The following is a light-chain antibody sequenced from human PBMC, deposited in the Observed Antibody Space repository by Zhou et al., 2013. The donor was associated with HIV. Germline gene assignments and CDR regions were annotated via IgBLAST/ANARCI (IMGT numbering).Light chain of an antibody. V-gene: IGKV3-20*01. CDR1: QSVSASY. CDR2: GAS. CDR3: QQYAGSPLT. Sequence: EIVLTQSPGTLSLSPGERATLSCRASQSVSASYLAWYQHKPGQPPRLLIYGASTRATGIPDRFGGSGSGTDFTLTISRLEPGDFAVYYCQQYAGSPLTFGGGTKVEIK. J-gene: IGKJ4*01.